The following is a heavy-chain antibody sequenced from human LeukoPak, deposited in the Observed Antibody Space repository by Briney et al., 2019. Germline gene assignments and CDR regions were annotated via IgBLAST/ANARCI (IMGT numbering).Heavy chain of an antibody. Sequence: SETLSLTCTVSGGSISSSSYYWGWIRQPPGKGLEWIGSIYYSGSTYYNPSLKSRVTISVDTSKNQFSLKLSSVTAADTAVYYCARDLLRYFSPNWFDPWGQGTLVTVSS. CDR3: ARDLLRYFSPNWFDP. CDR2: IYYSGST. CDR1: GGSISSSSYY. D-gene: IGHD3-9*01. J-gene: IGHJ5*02. V-gene: IGHV4-39*07.